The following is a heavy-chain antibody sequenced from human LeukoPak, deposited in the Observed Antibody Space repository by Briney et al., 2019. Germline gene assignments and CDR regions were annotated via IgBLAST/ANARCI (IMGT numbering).Heavy chain of an antibody. V-gene: IGHV3-53*01. CDR1: GFTVSSNY. CDR2: MYSGGST. Sequence: GGSLRLSCAASGFTVSSNYMSWVRQAPGKGLEWVSVMYSGGSTYYADSVKGRFTISRDNSKNTLYSQMNSLRAEDTAVYYCARDLNDSSGYYSSSGYFQHWGQGTLVTVSS. J-gene: IGHJ1*01. D-gene: IGHD3-22*01. CDR3: ARDLNDSSGYYSSSGYFQH.